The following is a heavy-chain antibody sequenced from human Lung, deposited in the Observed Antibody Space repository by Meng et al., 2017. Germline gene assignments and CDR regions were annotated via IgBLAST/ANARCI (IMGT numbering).Heavy chain of an antibody. CDR3: ARGPTTMAHDFDY. D-gene: IGHD4-11*01. V-gene: IGHV4-34*01. J-gene: IGHJ4*02. Sequence: QVHRQQWGAGLLKPSETLYLTFVVSGGSFSDYYWSWIRQPPGRGLEWIGEINHSGSTTYNPSLESRATISVDTSQNNLSLKLSSVTAADSAVYYCARGPTTMAHDFDYWGQGTLVTVPS. CDR1: GGSFSDYY. CDR2: INHSGST.